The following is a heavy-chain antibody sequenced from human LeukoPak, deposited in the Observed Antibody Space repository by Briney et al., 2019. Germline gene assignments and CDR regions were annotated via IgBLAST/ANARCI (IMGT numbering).Heavy chain of an antibody. D-gene: IGHD5-24*01. CDR1: GGTFSSYA. V-gene: IGHV1-69*04. J-gene: IGHJ6*02. Sequence: ASVKVSCKASGGTFSSYAISWVRQAPGQGLEWMGRIIPILGIANYAQKFQGRVTITADKSTSTAYMELSSLRSEDTAVYYCARDRGEMATIERSYGMDVWGQGTTVTVSS. CDR2: IIPILGIA. CDR3: ARDRGEMATIERSYGMDV.